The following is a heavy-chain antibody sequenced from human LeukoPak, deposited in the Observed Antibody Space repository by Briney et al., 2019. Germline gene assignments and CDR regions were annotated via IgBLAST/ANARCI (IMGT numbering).Heavy chain of an antibody. CDR3: ARVAVEGREFFQH. J-gene: IGHJ1*01. CDR1: GFSFDSSA. CDR2: IYTAGNT. V-gene: IGHV3-66*02. D-gene: IGHD6-19*01. Sequence: GGSLRLSCAASGFSFDSSAMSWVRQAPGKGLEWVSLIYTAGNTYYADSVRGRFTISRDISKNTLYLQMNSLRIDDTAVYYCARVAVEGREFFQHWGQGTLVTVSS.